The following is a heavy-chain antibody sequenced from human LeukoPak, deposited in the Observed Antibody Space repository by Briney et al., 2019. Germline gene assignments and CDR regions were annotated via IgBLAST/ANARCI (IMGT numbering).Heavy chain of an antibody. V-gene: IGHV1-2*02. CDR3: ALREWFGDYDGDEAFDI. D-gene: IGHD3-10*01. Sequence: ASVKVSCEASGYTFTGYYMHWVRQAPGQGLEWMGWINPNSGGTNYAQKFQGRVTMTRDTSISTAYMELSRLRSDDTAVYYCALREWFGDYDGDEAFDIWGQGTMVTVSS. J-gene: IGHJ3*02. CDR1: GYTFTGYY. CDR2: INPNSGGT.